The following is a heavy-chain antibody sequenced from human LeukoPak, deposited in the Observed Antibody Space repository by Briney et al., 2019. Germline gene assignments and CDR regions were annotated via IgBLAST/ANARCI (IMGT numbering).Heavy chain of an antibody. CDR2: IIPIFGTA. CDR3: AREGITGTFSYFDY. V-gene: IGHV1-69*05. J-gene: IGHJ4*02. CDR1: GGTFSSYA. Sequence: ASVKVSCKASGGTFSSYAISWVRQAPGQGLEWMGGIIPIFGTANYAQKFQGRVTITTDESTSTAYMELSSLRSEDTAVYYCAREGITGTFSYFDYWGQGTQVTVSS. D-gene: IGHD1-7*01.